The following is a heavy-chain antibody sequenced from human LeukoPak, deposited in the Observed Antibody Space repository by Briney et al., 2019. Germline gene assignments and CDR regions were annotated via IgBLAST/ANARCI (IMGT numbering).Heavy chain of an antibody. J-gene: IGHJ1*01. CDR3: ATGSGWYSVEYFQH. CDR2: ISYDGSNK. CDR1: GFTFSNYG. V-gene: IGHV3-30*03. D-gene: IGHD6-19*01. Sequence: PGRSLRLSCAASGFTFSNYGMHWVRQAPGKGLEWVAVISYDGSNKYYADSVKGRFTISRDNSKNTLYLQMNSLRAEDTAVYYCATGSGWYSVEYFQHWGQGTLVTVSS.